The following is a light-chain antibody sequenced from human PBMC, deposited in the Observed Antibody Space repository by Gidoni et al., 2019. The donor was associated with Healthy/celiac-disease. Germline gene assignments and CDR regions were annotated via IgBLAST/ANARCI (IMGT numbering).Light chain of an antibody. CDR1: QRVSSSS. J-gene: IGKJ4*01. CDR3: QQDGSSPALT. CDR2: GAS. Sequence: EIVLTQSPGTLSFSPGERATLTCSASQRVSSSSVTWYQQKSGQAPRLLIYGASCRATGIPYRFSGSGSGTDFTLTISRLEPEDFAVYYCQQDGSSPALTFGGGTKVEIK. V-gene: IGKV3-20*01.